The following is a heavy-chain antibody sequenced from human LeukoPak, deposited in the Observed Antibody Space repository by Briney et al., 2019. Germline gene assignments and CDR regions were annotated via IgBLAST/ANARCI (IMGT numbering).Heavy chain of an antibody. CDR3: ARGGGFYSY. V-gene: IGHV3-21*01. CDR1: GVTFSGDA. CDR2: INSRSTHT. J-gene: IGHJ4*02. Sequence: PGGSLRLSCAVSGVTFSGDAMKWVRQAPGKGLEWVSSINSRSTHTAYADSVKGRFTISRDNGNNSVFLQMNSLGGDDTAIYFCARGGGFYSYWGQGVRVTVSS. D-gene: IGHD2-15*01.